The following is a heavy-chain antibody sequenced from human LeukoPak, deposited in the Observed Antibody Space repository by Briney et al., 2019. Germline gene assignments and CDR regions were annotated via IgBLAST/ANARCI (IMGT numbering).Heavy chain of an antibody. CDR2: ISISGSTI. Sequence: GESLKISCAASGFTFSSYEMNWVRQAPGKGLEWVSYISISGSTIYYADSGKGRFTISRDNAKNSLYLQMNSLRAEDTAVYYCARDRDNSGWYEPFDYWGQGALVTVSS. V-gene: IGHV3-48*03. CDR3: ARDRDNSGWYEPFDY. D-gene: IGHD6-19*01. J-gene: IGHJ4*02. CDR1: GFTFSSYE.